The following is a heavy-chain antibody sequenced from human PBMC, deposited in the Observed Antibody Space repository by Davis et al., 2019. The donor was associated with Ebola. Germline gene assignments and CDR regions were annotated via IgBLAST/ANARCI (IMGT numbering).Heavy chain of an antibody. CDR2: ISAYNGNT. V-gene: IGHV1-18*04. J-gene: IGHJ4*02. Sequence: ASVKVSCKASGYTFTSYYMHWVRQAPGQGLDWMGWISAYNGNTNYAQKLQGRVTMPTDTSTSTAYMELRSLRSDDTAVDYCAREGSSSYLIDYWGQGTLVTVSS. CDR1: GYTFTSYY. D-gene: IGHD6-6*01. CDR3: AREGSSSYLIDY.